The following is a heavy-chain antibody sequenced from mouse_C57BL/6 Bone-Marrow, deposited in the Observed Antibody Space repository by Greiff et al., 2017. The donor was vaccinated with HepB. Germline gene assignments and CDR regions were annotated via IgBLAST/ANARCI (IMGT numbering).Heavy chain of an antibody. CDR3: ARSPGAYYFDY. CDR2: INPNNGGT. Sequence: LQQSGPELVKPGASVKIPCKASGYTFTDYNMDWVKQSHGKSLEWIGDINPNNGGTIYNQKFKGKATLTVDKSSSTAYMELRSLTSEDTAVYYCARSPGAYYFDYWGQGTTLTVSS. J-gene: IGHJ2*01. CDR1: GYTFTDYN. V-gene: IGHV1-18*01.